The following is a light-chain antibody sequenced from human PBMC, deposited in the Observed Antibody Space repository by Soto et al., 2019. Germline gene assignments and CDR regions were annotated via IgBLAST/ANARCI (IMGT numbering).Light chain of an antibody. CDR3: QLYDSPSYT. CDR1: QSITSSY. Sequence: EIVLTQSPGTLSLSPGERATLSCRASQSITSSYLAWYQQKPGQAPRLLIYGASRRATDIPDRFSGSGSGTDFTLTISRLEPEDFAVYYCQLYDSPSYTCGQGTKLEIK. J-gene: IGKJ2*01. CDR2: GAS. V-gene: IGKV3-20*01.